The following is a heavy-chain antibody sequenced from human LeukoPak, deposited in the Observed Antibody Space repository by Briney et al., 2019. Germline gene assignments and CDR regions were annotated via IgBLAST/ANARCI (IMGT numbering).Heavy chain of an antibody. CDR2: IWYGGSNK. V-gene: IGHV3-33*08. Sequence: GRSLRLSCAASGFTFSSYGMHWVRQAPGKGLEWVAVIWYGGSNKYYADSVKGRFTISRDNSKNTLYLQMNSLRAEDTAVYYCARGQTGYSFDYWGQGTLVTVSS. D-gene: IGHD6-13*01. CDR3: ARGQTGYSFDY. J-gene: IGHJ4*02. CDR1: GFTFSSYG.